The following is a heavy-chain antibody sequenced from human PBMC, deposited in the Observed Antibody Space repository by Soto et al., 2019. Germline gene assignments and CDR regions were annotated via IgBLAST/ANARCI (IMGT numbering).Heavy chain of an antibody. CDR1: GGSISSGGYY. D-gene: IGHD3-22*01. CDR3: AREANYYDSSAGWFDP. CDR2: IYYSGST. Sequence: QVQLQESGPGLVKPSQTLSLTCTVSGGSISSGGYYWSWIRQHPGKGLEWIGYIYYSGSTYYNPSLKCRGTISVDTSKNQFSQKLSSGTAADTAVYYCAREANYYDSSAGWFDPWGQGTLVTVSS. J-gene: IGHJ5*02. V-gene: IGHV4-31*03.